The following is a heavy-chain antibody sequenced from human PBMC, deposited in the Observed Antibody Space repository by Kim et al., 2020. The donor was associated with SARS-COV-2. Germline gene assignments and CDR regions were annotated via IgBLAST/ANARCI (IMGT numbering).Heavy chain of an antibody. CDR1: GFTFSRYA. J-gene: IGHJ4*02. CDR3: ARDADGYNLVMAY. CDR2: ISYDGSKT. D-gene: IGHD5-12*01. V-gene: IGHV3-30*04. Sequence: GGSLRLSCAASGFTFSRYALHWVRQAPGKGLEWVGVISYDGSKTFYKDSVNGRFTISRDNSKNTLSLQMNSLRPEDTAVYYCARDADGYNLVMAYWGQGT.